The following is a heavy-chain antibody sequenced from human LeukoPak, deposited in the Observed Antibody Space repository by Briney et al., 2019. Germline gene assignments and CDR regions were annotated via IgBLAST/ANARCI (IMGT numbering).Heavy chain of an antibody. J-gene: IGHJ6*03. CDR2: IYTSGST. CDR3: ARSFALSGYYTDYMDV. V-gene: IGHV4-39*07. CDR1: GGSISSSSYY. Sequence: PSETLCLTCTVSGGSISSSSYYWGWIRQPPGKGLEWIGRIYTSGSTNYNPSLKSRVTISVDTSKNQFSLKLSSVTAAGTAVYYCARSFALSGYYTDYMDVWGKGTTVTVSS. D-gene: IGHD3-3*01.